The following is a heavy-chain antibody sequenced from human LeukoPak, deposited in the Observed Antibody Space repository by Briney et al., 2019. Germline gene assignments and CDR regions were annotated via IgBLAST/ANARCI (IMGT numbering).Heavy chain of an antibody. Sequence: SQTLSLTCTVSGGSISNYYWSWIRQSPGKGLEWIGYIHYSGGTKYNPSLKSRVIISVVMSMNQFSLKLSSVTAADTAMYYCAKHSVLSGSGYAFDIWGQGTAVTVSS. CDR1: GGSISNYY. CDR3: AKHSVLSGSGYAFDI. V-gene: IGHV4-59*08. D-gene: IGHD3-10*01. CDR2: IHYSGGT. J-gene: IGHJ3*02.